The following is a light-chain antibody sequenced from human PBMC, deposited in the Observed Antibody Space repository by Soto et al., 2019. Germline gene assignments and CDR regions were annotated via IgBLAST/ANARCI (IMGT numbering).Light chain of an antibody. V-gene: IGKV1-5*01. Sequence: DLQMTQSPSTLSASVGDRVTITCRASQSISSWLAWYQQKPGKAPKLLIYDASSLESGVPSRFSGSGSGTEFTLTIRSLQPDDFATYYFQQYNSYPWTFGQGTKVQIK. CDR3: QQYNSYPWT. CDR1: QSISSW. CDR2: DAS. J-gene: IGKJ1*01.